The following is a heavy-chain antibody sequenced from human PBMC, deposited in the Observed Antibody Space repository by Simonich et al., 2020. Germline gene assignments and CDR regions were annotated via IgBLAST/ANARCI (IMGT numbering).Heavy chain of an antibody. D-gene: IGHD3-10*01. CDR3: ARVPGIYYYYGMDV. CDR1: GYTFTGYY. V-gene: IGHV1-2*06. J-gene: IGHJ6*02. Sequence: GAELKKPGASVKVSCKASGYTFTGYYMHWVRQAPGQGLEWMGRINPNSGGTNYAQKFQGRVTMTRDTSISTAYMELSRLRSDDTAVYYCARVPGIYYYYGMDVWGQGTTVTVSS. CDR2: INPNSGGT.